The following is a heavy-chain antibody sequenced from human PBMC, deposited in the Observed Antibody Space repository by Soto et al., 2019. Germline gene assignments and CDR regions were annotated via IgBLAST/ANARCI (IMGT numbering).Heavy chain of an antibody. CDR1: GYTFTTYG. Sequence: QVQLEQSAPEVKKPGASVKVSCKASGYTFTTYGISWVRQAPGQGLEWLGWINTHNGNTNYAQNLQGSVIMTADRSTSTAYMELRSLISADTAIYYCTRAGSASYYDYGMDAWGQGTTVTVSS. D-gene: IGHD3-10*01. CDR2: INTHNGNT. CDR3: TRAGSASYYDYGMDA. V-gene: IGHV1-18*01. J-gene: IGHJ6*02.